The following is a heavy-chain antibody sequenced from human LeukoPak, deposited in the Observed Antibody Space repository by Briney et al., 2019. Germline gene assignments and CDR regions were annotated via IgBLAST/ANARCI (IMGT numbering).Heavy chain of an antibody. V-gene: IGHV4-34*01. Sequence: SETLSLACAVYSGPFSGYYWSWIRQPPGKGLEWIGYIYHSGSTYYNPSLKSRVTISVDRSKNQFSLKLSSVTAADTAVYYCARGYYDSSGYFAFDIWGQGTMVTVSS. J-gene: IGHJ3*02. D-gene: IGHD3-22*01. CDR1: SGPFSGYY. CDR2: IYHSGST. CDR3: ARGYYDSSGYFAFDI.